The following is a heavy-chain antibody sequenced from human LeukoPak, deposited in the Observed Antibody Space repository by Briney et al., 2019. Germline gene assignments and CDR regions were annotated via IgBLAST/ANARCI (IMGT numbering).Heavy chain of an antibody. V-gene: IGHV1-46*01. CDR2: INPSGGST. CDR3: ARAMRHGSGSYYDYFDY. J-gene: IGHJ4*02. D-gene: IGHD3-10*01. CDR1: GYTFTSYY. Sequence: ASVKVSCKASGYTFTSYYMHWVRQAPGQGLEWMGIINPSGGSTSYAQKFQGRVTMTRDMSTSTVYMELSSLRSEDTAVYYCARAMRHGSGSYYDYFDYWGQGTLVTVSS.